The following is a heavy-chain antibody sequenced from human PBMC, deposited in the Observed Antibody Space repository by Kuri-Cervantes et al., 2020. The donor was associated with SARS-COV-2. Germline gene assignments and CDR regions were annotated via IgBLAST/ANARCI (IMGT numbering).Heavy chain of an antibody. J-gene: IGHJ4*02. V-gene: IGHV3-48*03. D-gene: IGHD2-2*01. CDR3: ARVVIPAALDY. CDR2: ISSSGSTI. CDR1: GFTFSSYE. Sequence: SLKISCAASGFTFSSYEMNWVRQTPGKGLEWVSYISSSGSTIYYADSVKGRFTISRDNAKNSLYLQMNSLRAEDTAVYYCARVVIPAALDYWGQGTLVTVSS.